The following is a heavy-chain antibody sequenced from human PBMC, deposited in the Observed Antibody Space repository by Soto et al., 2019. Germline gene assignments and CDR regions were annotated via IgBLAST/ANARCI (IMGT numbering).Heavy chain of an antibody. V-gene: IGHV1-69*13. CDR2: IIPIFGTA. Sequence: ASVKVSCKASGGTFSSYAISWVRQAPGQGLEWMGGIIPIFGTANYAQKFQGRVTITADESTSTAYMELSSLRSEDTAVYYCARAAAGTVAYYYYYGMDVWGQGTTVTVSS. D-gene: IGHD6-13*01. CDR1: GGTFSSYA. J-gene: IGHJ6*02. CDR3: ARAAAGTVAYYYYYGMDV.